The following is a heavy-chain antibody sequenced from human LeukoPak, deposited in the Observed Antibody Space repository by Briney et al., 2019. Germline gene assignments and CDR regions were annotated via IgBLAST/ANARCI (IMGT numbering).Heavy chain of an antibody. CDR2: IYNTGSP. CDR1: GASISHGNYY. Sequence: PSQTLSLTCTVSGASISHGNYYWSWIRQDPGRGLEWIGYIYNTGSPYYNPSLRSRVTISPDTSKNEFSLSLSAVTAADTAVYYCAGAVNQWVRHNFVYWGQGAPVTVSS. CDR3: AGAVNQWVRHNFVY. V-gene: IGHV4-31*03. D-gene: IGHD1-26*01. J-gene: IGHJ4*02.